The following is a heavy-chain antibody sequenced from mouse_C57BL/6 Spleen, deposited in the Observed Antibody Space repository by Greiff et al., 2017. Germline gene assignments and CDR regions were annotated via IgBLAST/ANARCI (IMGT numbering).Heavy chain of an antibody. CDR1: GYTFTSYW. V-gene: IGHV1-59*01. Sequence: VQLQQPGAELVRPGTSVKLSCKASGYTFTSYWMHWVKQRPGQGLEWIGVIDPSDSYTNYNQKFKGKATLTVDTSSSTAYMQLSSLTSEDSAVYYCARAEDWFAYWGKGTLVTVSA. J-gene: IGHJ3*01. CDR3: ARAEDWFAY. CDR2: IDPSDSYT.